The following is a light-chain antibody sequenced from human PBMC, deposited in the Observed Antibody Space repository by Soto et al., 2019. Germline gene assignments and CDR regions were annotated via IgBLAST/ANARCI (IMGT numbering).Light chain of an antibody. J-gene: IGKJ5*01. CDR2: GAS. Sequence: EIVMTQSPATLSVSPCDVATLSGRASQSISSNLAWYQQKPGQAPRLLIYGASSRATGIPDRFSGSGSGTDFTLTISRLEPEDFAVYYCQQYSKWPITFGQGTRLEI. CDR3: QQYSKWPIT. V-gene: IGKV3D-15*01. CDR1: QSISSN.